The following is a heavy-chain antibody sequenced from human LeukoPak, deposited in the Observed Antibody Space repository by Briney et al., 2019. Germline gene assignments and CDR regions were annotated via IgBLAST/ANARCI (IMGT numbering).Heavy chain of an antibody. CDR2: IWYDGSNK. CDR3: ARDGSYYEIDY. V-gene: IGHV3-33*01. D-gene: IGHD1-26*01. CDR1: GFIFSSYG. J-gene: IGHJ4*02. Sequence: QPGRSLRLSCAASGFIFSSYGMHWVRQAPGKGLEWVAVIWYDGSNKNYVDSVKGRFTISRDNSKNTLYLQMNSLRAKDTAVYYCARDGSYYEIDYWGQGTLVTVSS.